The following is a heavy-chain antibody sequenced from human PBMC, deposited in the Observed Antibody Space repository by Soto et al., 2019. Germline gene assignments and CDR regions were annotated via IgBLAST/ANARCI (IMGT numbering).Heavy chain of an antibody. V-gene: IGHV3-33*01. Sequence: WGSLRLSWVTSGFTISTYGMHWVRQAPGKGLEWVAVIWYDGSKTYYADSVKGRFTISKDNSKNTLYLQMNSLRAEDTATYYCARDIWFEKSKCLDYWGQGTLVTVSS. CDR1: GFTISTYG. CDR3: ARDIWFEKSKCLDY. J-gene: IGHJ4*02. D-gene: IGHD3-10*01. CDR2: IWYDGSKT.